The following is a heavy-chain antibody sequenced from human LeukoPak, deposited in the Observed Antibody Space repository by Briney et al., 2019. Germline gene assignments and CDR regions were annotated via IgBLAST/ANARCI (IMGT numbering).Heavy chain of an antibody. J-gene: IGHJ3*02. CDR3: AKDWNPDGELLRGDAFDI. CDR1: GFTFDDYA. CDR2: ISWNSGSI. Sequence: AGGSLRLSCAASGFTFDDYAMHWVRHAPGKGLEWVSGISWNSGSIGYADSVKGRFTISRDNAKNSLYLQMNSLRAEDTALYYCAKDWNPDGELLRGDAFDIWGQGTMVTVSS. D-gene: IGHD1-26*01. V-gene: IGHV3-9*01.